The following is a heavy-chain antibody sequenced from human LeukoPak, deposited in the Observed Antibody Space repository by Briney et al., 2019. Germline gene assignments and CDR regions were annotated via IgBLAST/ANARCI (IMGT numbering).Heavy chain of an antibody. D-gene: IGHD2-2*01. J-gene: IGHJ6*02. Sequence: ASVKVSCKASGYTFTSYHISWVRQAPGQGLEWMGWINAYNGNTNYAQKLQGRVTMTTDTSTSTAYMELRSLRSDDTAVYYCARDIVVVPAGHGMDVWGQGTTVTVSS. CDR1: GYTFTSYH. CDR2: INAYNGNT. V-gene: IGHV1-18*01. CDR3: ARDIVVVPAGHGMDV.